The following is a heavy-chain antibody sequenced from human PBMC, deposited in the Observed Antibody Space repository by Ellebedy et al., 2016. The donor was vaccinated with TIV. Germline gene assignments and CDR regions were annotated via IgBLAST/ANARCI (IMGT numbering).Heavy chain of an antibody. V-gene: IGHV3-7*01. CDR1: GFTFSSYS. CDR3: ARDLDPPTFDY. J-gene: IGHJ4*02. CDR2: IKQDGSEK. Sequence: GGSLRLSCAASGFTFSSYSMNWVRQAPGKGLEWVANIKQDGSEKYYVDSVKGRFTISRDNAKNSLYLQMNSLRAEDTAVYYCARDLDPPTFDYWGQGTLVTVSS.